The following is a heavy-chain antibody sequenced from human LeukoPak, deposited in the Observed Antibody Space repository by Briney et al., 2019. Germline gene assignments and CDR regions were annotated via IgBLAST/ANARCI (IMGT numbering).Heavy chain of an antibody. CDR1: GGSISSSSYY. Sequence: SETLSLTCTVSGGSISSSSYYWGWIRQPPGKGLEWIGSIYYSGSTNYNPSLKSRVTISVDKSKNQFSLKLSSVTAADTAVYYCARTRGAPGSDRSNFDYWGQGTLVTVSS. V-gene: IGHV4-39*07. D-gene: IGHD3-10*01. CDR2: IYYSGST. J-gene: IGHJ4*02. CDR3: ARTRGAPGSDRSNFDY.